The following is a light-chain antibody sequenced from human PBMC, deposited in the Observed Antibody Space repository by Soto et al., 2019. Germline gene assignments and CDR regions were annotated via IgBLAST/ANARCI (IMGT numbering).Light chain of an antibody. Sequence: QSVLTQPASVSGSPGQSITISCTGTSSDVGGYNYVSWYQQHPGNAPRLMIYEVNNRPSGVPNRFSGSKSGNTASLTISGLRDEDEADYYCSSKTSSRTPFVFGTGTKVTVL. J-gene: IGLJ1*01. CDR2: EVN. CDR1: SSDVGGYNY. CDR3: SSKTSSRTPFV. V-gene: IGLV2-14*01.